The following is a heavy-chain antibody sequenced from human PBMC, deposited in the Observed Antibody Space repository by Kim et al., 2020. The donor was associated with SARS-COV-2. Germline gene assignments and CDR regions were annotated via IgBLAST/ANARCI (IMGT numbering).Heavy chain of an antibody. Sequence: SQTLSLTCAISGDSVSSNSAAWNWIRQSPSRGLEWLGRTYYRSKWYNDYAVSVKSRITINPDTSKNQFSLQLNSVTPEDTAVYYCAREWEWNDYYYYYGMDVWGQGTTVTVSS. D-gene: IGHD1-1*01. V-gene: IGHV6-1*01. CDR2: TYYRSKWYN. J-gene: IGHJ6*02. CDR3: AREWEWNDYYYYYGMDV. CDR1: GDSVSSNSAA.